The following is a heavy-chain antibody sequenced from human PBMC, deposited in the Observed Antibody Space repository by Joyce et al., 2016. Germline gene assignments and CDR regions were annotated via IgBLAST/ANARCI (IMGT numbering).Heavy chain of an antibody. CDR2: SSYGGSNT. J-gene: IGHJ4*02. V-gene: IGHV3-30-3*01. D-gene: IGHD4-23*01. Sequence: QMQLVESGGGVVQPGRSLRLSCAASGFSFSSYAVHWVRQAPGRGLEWVAVSSYGGSNTYFAASGKGRFTISRDNSKNTVYLQMDSLRAEDTAVYYCARDSDYGGNSRYGVDFWGRRTLVTVSS. CDR3: ARDSDYGGNSRYGVDF. CDR1: GFSFSSYA.